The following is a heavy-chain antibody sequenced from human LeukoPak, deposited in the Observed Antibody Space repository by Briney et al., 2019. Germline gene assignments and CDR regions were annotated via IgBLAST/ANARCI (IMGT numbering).Heavy chain of an antibody. Sequence: ASVKVSCKASRGTFSRYAISWVGQAAGHGLEWMGRIIPILGIANYAQKFQGRVPITADKSTSTAYMELGRVRSEDTAVYCCARGKAAERWLQLRDAFDIWGQATMVSDCS. CDR2: IIPILGIA. CDR1: RGTFSRYA. CDR3: ARGKAAERWLQLRDAFDI. J-gene: IGHJ3*02. V-gene: IGHV1-69*04. D-gene: IGHD5-24*01.